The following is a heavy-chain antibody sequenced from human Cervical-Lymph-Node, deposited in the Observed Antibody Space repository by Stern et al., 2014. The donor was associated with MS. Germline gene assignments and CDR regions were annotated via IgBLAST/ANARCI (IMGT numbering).Heavy chain of an antibody. CDR2: ISYDGDNK. J-gene: IGHJ4*02. CDR3: GREIFNSSPRLFDY. D-gene: IGHD3-9*01. CDR1: GFTFDSYA. V-gene: IGHV3-30-3*01. Sequence: QVQLEESGGGVVQPGRSLRLSCAASGFTFDSYAMHWVRQTPGKGLEWVAVISYDGDNKYYADSVKGRFTISRDNSKNTLYLLMNSLSHEDTVLYYCGREIFNSSPRLFDYWGQGALVTVTS.